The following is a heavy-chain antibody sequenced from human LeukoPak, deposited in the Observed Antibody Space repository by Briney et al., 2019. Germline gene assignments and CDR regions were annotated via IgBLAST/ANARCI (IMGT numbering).Heavy chain of an antibody. J-gene: IGHJ4*02. V-gene: IGHV1-18*01. CDR1: GYTFTSYG. CDR2: ISAYNGNT. CDR3: ARDLASSSWFSGSYYAFDY. D-gene: IGHD1-26*01. Sequence: ASVKVSCKASGYTFTSYGISWGRHAPGPGHEWMGWISAYNGNTNYAQKLQGRVTMTTDTSTSTAYMELRSLRSDDTAVYYCARDLASSSWFSGSYYAFDYWGQGTLVTVSS.